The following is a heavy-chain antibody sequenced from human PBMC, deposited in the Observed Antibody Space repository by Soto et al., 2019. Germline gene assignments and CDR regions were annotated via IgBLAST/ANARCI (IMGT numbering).Heavy chain of an antibody. D-gene: IGHD3-9*01. CDR2: INHSGST. CDR3: ARKTVPYYDILTGYYTSYYYYMDV. J-gene: IGHJ6*03. V-gene: IGHV4-34*01. Sequence: PSETLSLTCAVYGGSFSGYFWSWIRQPPGKGLEWIGEINHSGSTNYNPSLKSRVTISVDTSKNQFSLKLSSVTAADTAVYYCARKTVPYYDILTGYYTSYYYYMDVWGKGTTVTVSS. CDR1: GGSFSGYF.